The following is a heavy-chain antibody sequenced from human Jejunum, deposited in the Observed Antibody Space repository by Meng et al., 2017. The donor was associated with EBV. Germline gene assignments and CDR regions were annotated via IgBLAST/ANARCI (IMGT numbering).Heavy chain of an antibody. D-gene: IGHD3-16*01. Sequence: EVQVGVSGGGLVKPGESLRLSCAASGFTFTNSHMTGVRQAPGKGLEWVGRIKRTTDGGTTDYAAPVKGRFTISRDDSKNTLYLQMNSLKTEDTAVYYCTDVGGDMIWGQGILVTVSS. CDR1: GFTFTNSH. CDR2: IKRTTDGGTT. J-gene: IGHJ4*02. CDR3: TDVGGDMI. V-gene: IGHV3-15*01.